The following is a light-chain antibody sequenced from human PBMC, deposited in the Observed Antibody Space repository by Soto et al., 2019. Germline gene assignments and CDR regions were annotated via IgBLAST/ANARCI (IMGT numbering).Light chain of an antibody. CDR2: GAS. Sequence: ELVLTQSPGTLSLSPGEGATLSCRASQSVSTTYLAWYQQKPGQAPRLLIYGASNRATGIPDRFSGSVSGTDFTLTISRLEPEDFAVYFCQQYGRSPPFTFGQGTKVEIK. CDR3: QQYGRSPPFT. J-gene: IGKJ2*01. CDR1: QSVSTTY. V-gene: IGKV3-20*01.